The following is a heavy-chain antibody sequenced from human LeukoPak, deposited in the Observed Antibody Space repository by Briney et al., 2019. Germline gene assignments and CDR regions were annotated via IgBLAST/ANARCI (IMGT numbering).Heavy chain of an antibody. CDR3: ARDRVAVAGTFFDY. J-gene: IGHJ4*02. D-gene: IGHD6-19*01. V-gene: IGHV4-4*07. CDR1: GGSISSYY. Sequence: SETLSLTCTVFGGSISSYYWSWIRQPAGKGLEWIGRIYTSGSTNYNPSLKNRVTMSVDTSKNQFSLKLSSVTAADTAVYYCARDRVAVAGTFFDYWGQGTLVTVSS. CDR2: IYTSGST.